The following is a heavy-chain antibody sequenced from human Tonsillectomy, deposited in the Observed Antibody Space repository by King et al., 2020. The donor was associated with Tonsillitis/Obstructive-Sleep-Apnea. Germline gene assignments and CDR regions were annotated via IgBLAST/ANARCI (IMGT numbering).Heavy chain of an antibody. J-gene: IGHJ4*02. V-gene: IGHV4-59*01. CDR2: IYYSGST. CDR3: ARNLGDNDSPLPFDY. D-gene: IGHD1-1*01. CDR1: GGSISSYY. Sequence: VQLQESGPGLVKPSETLSLTCTVSGGSISSYYWSWIRQPPGKGLEWIGYIYYSGSTNYNPSLKSLVTISVDTSKNQFSLKLSSVTAADTAVYYCARNLGDNDSPLPFDYWGQGTLVTVSS.